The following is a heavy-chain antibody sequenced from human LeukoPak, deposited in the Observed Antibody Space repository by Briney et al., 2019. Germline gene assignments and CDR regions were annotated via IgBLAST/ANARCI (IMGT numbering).Heavy chain of an antibody. Sequence: ASVKVSCKASGYTFTGYYMHWVRQAPGQGLEWMGWINPNSGGTNYAQKFQGRVTMTRDTSISTAYVELSRLRSDDTAVYYCARVWCSGGSCYLGKGDYWGQGTLVTVSS. CDR1: GYTFTGYY. J-gene: IGHJ4*02. CDR2: INPNSGGT. CDR3: ARVWCSGGSCYLGKGDY. D-gene: IGHD2-15*01. V-gene: IGHV1-2*02.